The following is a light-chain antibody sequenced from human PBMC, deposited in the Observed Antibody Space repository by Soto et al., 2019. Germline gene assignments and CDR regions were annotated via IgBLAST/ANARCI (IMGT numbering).Light chain of an antibody. CDR3: QQYGTTRIT. CDR1: QSVSNSY. J-gene: IGKJ5*01. CDR2: GAS. Sequence: EIVLTPSPGTLSLSPGERATLSCRASQSVSNSYLAWYQQKPGQAPRLLMYGASNRATGIPDRFSGSGSETDFTLTISRLEPEDFAVYYCQQYGTTRITFGQGTRLEI. V-gene: IGKV3-20*01.